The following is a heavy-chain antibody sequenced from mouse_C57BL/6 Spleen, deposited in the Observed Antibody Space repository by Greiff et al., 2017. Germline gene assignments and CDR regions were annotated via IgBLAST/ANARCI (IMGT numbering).Heavy chain of an antibody. CDR2: IDPETGGT. CDR1: GYTFTDYE. D-gene: IGHD1-1*01. CDR3: TDYGSSYPAWFAY. V-gene: IGHV1-15*01. Sequence: QVQLKESGAELVRPGASVTLSCKASGYTFTDYEMHWVKQTPVHGLEWIGAIDPETGGTAYNQKFKGKAILTADKSSSTAYMELRSLTSEDSAAYYCTDYGSSYPAWFAYWGQGTLVTVSA. J-gene: IGHJ3*01.